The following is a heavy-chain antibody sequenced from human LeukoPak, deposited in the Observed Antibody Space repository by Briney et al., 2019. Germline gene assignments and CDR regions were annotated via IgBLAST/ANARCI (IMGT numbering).Heavy chain of an antibody. D-gene: IGHD2/OR15-2a*01. CDR2: ISGSGGST. CDR3: AKRTLSSCN. CDR1: GFTFSSYA. J-gene: IGHJ4*01. Sequence: GGSLRLSCAASGFTFSSYAMSWVRQAPGKGLEWVSAISGSGGSTYYTDSVKGRLTISRDNSKNTLYLRMNSLRGEDTAVYYCAKRTLSSCNWGLGTLVTVSS. V-gene: IGHV3-23*01.